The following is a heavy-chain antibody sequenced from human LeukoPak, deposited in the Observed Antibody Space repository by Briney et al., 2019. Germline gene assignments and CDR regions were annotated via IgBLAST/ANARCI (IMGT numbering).Heavy chain of an antibody. CDR1: GGSISTYH. D-gene: IGHD2-15*01. CDR2: IYSNEDT. J-gene: IGHJ4*02. V-gene: IGHV4-4*07. Sequence: SETPSLTCTVSGGSISTYHWSWIRQPAGKGLEWFGRIYSNEDTRYNPSLKSRVTMSVDTSKNQFSLKLSSVTAADTAVYYCARAAGASGGQYFDYWGQGTLVAVSS. CDR3: ARAAGASGGQYFDY.